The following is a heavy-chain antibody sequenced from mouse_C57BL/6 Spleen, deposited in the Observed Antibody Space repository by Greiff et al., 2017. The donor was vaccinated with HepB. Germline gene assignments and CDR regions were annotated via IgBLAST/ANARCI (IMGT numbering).Heavy chain of an antibody. V-gene: IGHV1-82*01. CDR2: IYPGDGDT. CDR1: GYAFRSSW. Sequence: VKLMESGPELVKPGASVKISCKASGYAFRSSWMNWVKQRPGKGLEWIGRIYPGDGDTNYNGKFKGKATLTADKSSSTAYMQLSSLTSEDSAVYFCARGGDDYAMDYWGQGTSVTVSS. J-gene: IGHJ4*01. D-gene: IGHD1-1*02. CDR3: ARGGDDYAMDY.